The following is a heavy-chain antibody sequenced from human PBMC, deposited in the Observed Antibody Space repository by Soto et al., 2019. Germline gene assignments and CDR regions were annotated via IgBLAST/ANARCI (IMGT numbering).Heavy chain of an antibody. CDR2: IYYSGST. CDR1: GGSISRYY. V-gene: IGHV4-59*01. J-gene: IGHJ4*02. Sequence: SETLSLTCTVSGGSISRYYWSWSRQPPGKGLEWIGYIYYSGSTNYSPSLKSRVTISVDTSKNQFSLKLSSVTAADTAVYYCARSDGRYWGQGTLVTVS. CDR3: ARSDGRY.